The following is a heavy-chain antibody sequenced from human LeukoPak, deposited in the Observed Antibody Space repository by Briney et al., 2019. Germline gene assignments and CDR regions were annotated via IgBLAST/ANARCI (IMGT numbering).Heavy chain of an antibody. D-gene: IGHD1-26*01. CDR2: INGNGDST. Sequence: GVSLRLSCAASVFTFSTYTMTWLRQSPGKALECLSTINGNGDSTYSADSVKGRFTISRDNSENTLYVQMNSLRAEDTAVYYCAKRWELWYFDCWGQGTLVTVSS. CDR1: VFTFSTYT. CDR3: AKRWELWYFDC. V-gene: IGHV3-23*01. J-gene: IGHJ4*02.